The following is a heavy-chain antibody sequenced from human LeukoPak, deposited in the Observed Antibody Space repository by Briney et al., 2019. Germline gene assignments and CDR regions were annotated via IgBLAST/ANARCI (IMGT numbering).Heavy chain of an antibody. J-gene: IGHJ4*02. CDR3: ARLPMVRGVTEYYFDY. CDR2: IYHSGST. Sequence: PSETLSLTCAVSGGSISSSNWWSWVRQPPGKGLEWIGEIYHSGSTNYNPSLKSRGTISVDTSKNQFSLDLYSVTAADTAVYYCARLPMVRGVTEYYFDYWGQGTLVTVSS. CDR1: GGSISSSNW. D-gene: IGHD3-10*01. V-gene: IGHV4-4*02.